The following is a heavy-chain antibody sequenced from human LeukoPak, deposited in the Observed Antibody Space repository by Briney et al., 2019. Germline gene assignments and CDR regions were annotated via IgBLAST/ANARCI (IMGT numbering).Heavy chain of an antibody. CDR2: INHSGST. J-gene: IGHJ4*02. CDR1: GGSFSGYY. Sequence: SETLSLTCAVYGGSFSGYYWSWIRQPPGKGLEWIGEINHSGSTNYNPSLKSRVTISVDTSKNQFSLKLSSVTAADTAVYYCGRPPRGEIVFDYGGQETLVTFSS. CDR3: GRPPRGEIVFDY. V-gene: IGHV4-34*01. D-gene: IGHD2/OR15-2a*01.